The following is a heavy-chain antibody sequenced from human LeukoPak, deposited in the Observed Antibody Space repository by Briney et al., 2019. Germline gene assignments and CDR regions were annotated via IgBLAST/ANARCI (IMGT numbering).Heavy chain of an antibody. V-gene: IGHV3-23*01. J-gene: IGHJ4*02. CDR3: AKDEGVDGYSQFDY. CDR1: GFTFSSYG. Sequence: GGTLRLSCAASGFTFSSYGMSWVRQAPGKGLEWVSAISGSGGSTYCADSVKGRFTVSRDNSKNTLYLQMNSLRAEDTAVYYCAKDEGVDGYSQFDYWGQGTLVTVSS. D-gene: IGHD5-24*01. CDR2: ISGSGGST.